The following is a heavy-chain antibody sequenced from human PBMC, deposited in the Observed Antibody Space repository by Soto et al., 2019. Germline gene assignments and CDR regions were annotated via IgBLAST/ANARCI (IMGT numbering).Heavy chain of an antibody. V-gene: IGHV1-18*04. CDR1: GYTFANYG. D-gene: IGHD3-22*01. CDR2: ISAYNGNT. Sequence: ASVKACCKASGYTFANYGLNWVRQAPGQGLEWMGWISAYNGNTNYAQKFRGRVTMTTDTSTSTSYMELRSLRSDDTAVYYCARGSDSSGYYSYFDSWGQGALVTVSS. CDR3: ARGSDSSGYYSYFDS. J-gene: IGHJ4*02.